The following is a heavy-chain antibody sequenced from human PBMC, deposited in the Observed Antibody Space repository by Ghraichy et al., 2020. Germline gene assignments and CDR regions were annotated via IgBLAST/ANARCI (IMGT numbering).Heavy chain of an antibody. J-gene: IGHJ4*02. V-gene: IGHV3-11*06. CDR3: ARAWGLKVGATFDY. D-gene: IGHD1-26*01. CDR2: ISSSGSST. CDR1: GFTFSDCY. Sequence: GGSLRLSCAASGFTFSDCYMNWIRQAPGKGLEWVSYISSSGSSTNYADSVKGRFTISRDNARNSLYLQMNSLRAEDTAVYYCARAWGLKVGATFDYWGQGTLVTVSS.